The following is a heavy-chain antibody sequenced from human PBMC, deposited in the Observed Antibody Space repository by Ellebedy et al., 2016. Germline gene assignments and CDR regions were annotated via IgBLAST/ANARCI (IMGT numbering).Heavy chain of an antibody. Sequence: GESLKISCVASGFTFRTYGMTWVRQAPGKGLEWVSDIGDGDDGGTHYADSVKGRFTISRDNSKNTVSLQMDSLRAEDTGVYFCGRDNNWNVDYWGQGTLVTVSS. CDR1: GFTFRTYG. CDR3: GRDNNWNVDY. V-gene: IGHV3-23*01. J-gene: IGHJ4*02. CDR2: IGDGDDGGT. D-gene: IGHD1-1*01.